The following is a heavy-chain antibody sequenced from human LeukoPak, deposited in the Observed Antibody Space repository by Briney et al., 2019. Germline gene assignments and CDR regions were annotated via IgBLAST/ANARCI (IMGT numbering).Heavy chain of an antibody. D-gene: IGHD1-7*01. CDR2: ISYDGSNK. V-gene: IGHV3-30*18. J-gene: IGHJ4*02. Sequence: GGSLRLSCAASGFTFSSYGMPWVRQAPGKGLEWVAVISYDGSNKYYADSVKGRFTISRDNSKNTLYLQMNSLRAEDTAVYYCAKDLMTGTLDYWGQGTLVTVSS. CDR1: GFTFSSYG. CDR3: AKDLMTGTLDY.